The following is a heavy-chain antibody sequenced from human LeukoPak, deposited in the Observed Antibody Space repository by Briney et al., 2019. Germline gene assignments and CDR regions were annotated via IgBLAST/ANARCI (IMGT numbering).Heavy chain of an antibody. CDR1: GYSFTSYW. J-gene: IGHJ4*02. CDR3: ARERSDGEYVGETFDY. D-gene: IGHD4-17*01. Sequence: GESLKISCKGSGYSFTSYWIGWVRQMPGKGLEWMGIIYPGDSDTRYSPSFQGQVTISADKSISTAYLQWSSLKASDTAMYYCARERSDGEYVGETFDYWGQGTLVTVSS. V-gene: IGHV5-51*01. CDR2: IYPGDSDT.